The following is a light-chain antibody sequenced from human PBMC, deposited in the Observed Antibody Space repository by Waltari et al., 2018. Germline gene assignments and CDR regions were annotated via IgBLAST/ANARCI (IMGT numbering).Light chain of an antibody. J-gene: IGKJ5*01. CDR2: DAS. CDR3: QQYENLPIT. Sequence: DIQMTQSPSSLSASVGYRVTITYQASQDIKKYLNWYQQKPGTAPKLLIYDASSLETVVPSRFQGSGSGTDFTFTISSLQPEDVATYYCQQYENLPITCGQGTRLDFK. V-gene: IGKV1-33*01. CDR1: QDIKKY.